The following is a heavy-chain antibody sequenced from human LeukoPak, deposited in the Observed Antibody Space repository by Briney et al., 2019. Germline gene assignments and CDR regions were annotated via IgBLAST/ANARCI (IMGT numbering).Heavy chain of an antibody. Sequence: GGSLRLSCAASGFTFSSYGMHWVRQAPGKGLEWVAFIRYDGSNKYYADSVKGRFTISRDNSKNTLYLQMNSLRAEDTAVYYCAKDRGGDFWSGYPFDYWDQGTLVTVSS. V-gene: IGHV3-30*02. CDR2: IRYDGSNK. J-gene: IGHJ4*02. CDR1: GFTFSSYG. CDR3: AKDRGGDFWSGYPFDY. D-gene: IGHD3-3*01.